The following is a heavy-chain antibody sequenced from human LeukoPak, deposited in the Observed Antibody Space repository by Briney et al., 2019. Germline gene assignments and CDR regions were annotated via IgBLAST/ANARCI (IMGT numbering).Heavy chain of an antibody. CDR2: ISSSGSTI. Sequence: GGSLRLSCAASGFTFSSYEMNWVRQAPGGGLEWVSYISSSGSTIYYADSVEGRFTISRDNAKNSLYLQMNSLRAEDTAVYYCARVLCGGDCWGGRGAFDIWGQGTMVTVSS. CDR1: GFTFSSYE. D-gene: IGHD2-21*02. V-gene: IGHV3-48*03. J-gene: IGHJ3*02. CDR3: ARVLCGGDCWGGRGAFDI.